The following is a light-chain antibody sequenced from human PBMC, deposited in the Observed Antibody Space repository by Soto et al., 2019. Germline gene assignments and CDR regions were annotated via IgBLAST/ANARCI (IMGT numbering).Light chain of an antibody. CDR1: TTDVGSYNL. V-gene: IGLV2-23*02. Sequence: QSVLTQPASVSGSPGQSITISCTGTTTDVGSYNLVSWYQQHPGRAPKLMIYEVSRRPSGVSNRFSGSKSGNTASLTISGLQAEDEADYYCCSWAGSNTFYFFGTGTKVNVL. J-gene: IGLJ1*01. CDR2: EVS. CDR3: CSWAGSNTFYF.